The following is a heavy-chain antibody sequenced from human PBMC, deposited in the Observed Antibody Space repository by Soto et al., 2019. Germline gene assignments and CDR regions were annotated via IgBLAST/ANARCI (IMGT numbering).Heavy chain of an antibody. Sequence: AVKVSCKASGGSFSSYAISWVRQAPGQGLEWMGGIIPIVGTGNYAQNFQGRVTITADESTSTAYMELSRLSSEDTAMYYCARDLRAAGRPGMDVWGQGTPVTVSS. CDR1: GGSFSSYA. D-gene: IGHD6-13*01. J-gene: IGHJ6*02. CDR2: IIPIVGTG. V-gene: IGHV1-69*13. CDR3: ARDLRAAGRPGMDV.